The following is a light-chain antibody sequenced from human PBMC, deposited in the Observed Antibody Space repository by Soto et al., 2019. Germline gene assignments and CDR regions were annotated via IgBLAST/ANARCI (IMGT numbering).Light chain of an antibody. CDR1: RSVSGC. J-gene: IGKJ4*01. CDR2: DTS. Sequence: EIVLTQSPATLSLSPGERATLSCRASRSVSGCVAWYQQKPGQPPRLLIYDTSTRATGVPTRFSGSRSGAEFTLTINSLQSEDFAVYYCQPYNNWPLTFGGGTKVEIK. CDR3: QPYNNWPLT. V-gene: IGKV3-15*01.